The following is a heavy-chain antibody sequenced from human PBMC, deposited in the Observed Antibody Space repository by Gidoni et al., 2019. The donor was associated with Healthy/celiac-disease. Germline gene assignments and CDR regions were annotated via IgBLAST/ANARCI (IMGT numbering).Heavy chain of an antibody. CDR1: GFTFSNAG. CDR2: IKSKTDGGTT. J-gene: IGHJ6*04. V-gene: IGHV3-15*01. D-gene: IGHD3-10*01. Sequence: EVQLVESGGGLVKPGGSLRLSCAASGFTFSNAGMRWVRQAPGKGLEWVGRIKSKTDGGTTDYAAPVKGRFTISRDDSKNTLYLQMNSLKTEDTAVYYCTTTAGGITMVRGGFPLEVWGKGTTVTVSS. CDR3: TTTAGGITMVRGGFPLEV.